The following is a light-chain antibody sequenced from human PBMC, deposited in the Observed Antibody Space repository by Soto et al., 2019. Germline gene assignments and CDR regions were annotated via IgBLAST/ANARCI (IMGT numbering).Light chain of an antibody. V-gene: IGLV2-11*01. CDR3: CSYAGSSWI. Sequence: QSALTQPRSVSGSPGQSVTISCTGTNSDVGHYNYVSWYQQHPGKAPKLIIFDVDKRPSGVPDRFSGSKSGNTASLTISGLPAEDEADYYCCSYAGSSWIFGGGTKVTVL. J-gene: IGLJ2*01. CDR2: DVD. CDR1: NSDVGHYNY.